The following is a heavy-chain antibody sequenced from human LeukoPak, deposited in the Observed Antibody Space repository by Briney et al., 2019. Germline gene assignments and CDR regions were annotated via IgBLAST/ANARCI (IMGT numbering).Heavy chain of an antibody. CDR1: GFTFSSYA. CDR3: ARGMDSLGATPDY. J-gene: IGHJ4*02. D-gene: IGHD1-26*01. CDR2: ISYDGSNK. Sequence: GGSRRLSCAASGFTFSSYAMHWVRQAPGKGLEWVAVISYDGSNKYYADSVKGRFTISRDNSKNTLYLQMNSLRAEDTAVYYCARGMDSLGATPDYWGQGTLVTVSS. V-gene: IGHV3-30*04.